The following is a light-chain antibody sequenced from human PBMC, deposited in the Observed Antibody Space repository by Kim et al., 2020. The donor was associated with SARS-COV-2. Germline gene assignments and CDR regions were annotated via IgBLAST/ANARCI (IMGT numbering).Light chain of an antibody. Sequence: PPGERATRSGRASQSVSSYLAWYQQKPGQAPRLLIYDASNRATGIPARFSGSGSGTDFTLTISSLEPEDFAVYYCQQRSNWPPLTFGGGTKVDIK. CDR2: DAS. J-gene: IGKJ4*01. CDR3: QQRSNWPPLT. CDR1: QSVSSY. V-gene: IGKV3-11*01.